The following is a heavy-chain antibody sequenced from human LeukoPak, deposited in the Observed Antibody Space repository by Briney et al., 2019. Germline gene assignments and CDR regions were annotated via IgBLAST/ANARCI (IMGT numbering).Heavy chain of an antibody. J-gene: IGHJ3*01. CDR1: GYNFATYW. D-gene: IGHD3-16*01. Sequence: GESLKISCKGSGYNFATYWIAWVRQMPGKGLEWMGVFYPGDSDSKYRPSFQGQVTISADKSISTAYLHWSSLKASDTAIYYCARGLGELLSPDAFDLWGQGTLVTVSS. V-gene: IGHV5-51*01. CDR3: ARGLGELLSPDAFDL. CDR2: FYPGDSDS.